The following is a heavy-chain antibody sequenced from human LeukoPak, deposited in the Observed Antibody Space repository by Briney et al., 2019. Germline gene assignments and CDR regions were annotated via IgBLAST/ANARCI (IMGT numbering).Heavy chain of an antibody. J-gene: IGHJ6*03. V-gene: IGHV4-61*05. CDR1: GGSISSSSYY. CDR2: IYTSGST. Sequence: SETLSLTCTVSGGSISSSSYYWSWIRQPPGKGLEWIGYIYTSGSTNYNPSLKSRVTISVDTSKNQFSLKLSSVTAADTAVYYCARHQAYYDFWSGPERGHMDVWGKGTTVTVSS. D-gene: IGHD3-3*01. CDR3: ARHQAYYDFWSGPERGHMDV.